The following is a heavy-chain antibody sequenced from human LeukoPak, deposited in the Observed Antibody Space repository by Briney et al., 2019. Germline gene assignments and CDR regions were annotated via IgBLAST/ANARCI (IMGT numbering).Heavy chain of an antibody. CDR1: GFTFSSYS. CDR2: ISSSSSYI. Sequence: GGSLRLSCAASGFTFSSYSMNWVRQAPGKGLEWVSSISSSSSYIYYADSVKGRFTISRDNAKNSLYLQMNSLRAEDTAVYYCASLSYYYDSRPGYYYYYYMGVWGKGTTVTVSS. J-gene: IGHJ6*03. V-gene: IGHV3-21*01. D-gene: IGHD3-22*01. CDR3: ASLSYYYDSRPGYYYYYYMGV.